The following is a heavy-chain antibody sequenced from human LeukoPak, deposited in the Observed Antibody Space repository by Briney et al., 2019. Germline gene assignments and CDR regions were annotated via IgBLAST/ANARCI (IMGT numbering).Heavy chain of an antibody. CDR2: IYPNSGST. CDR1: RYTFTGYY. CDR3: ARSDQFPYYMDV. J-gene: IGHJ6*03. V-gene: IGHV1-2*02. Sequence: GASVKVSCKASRYTFTGYYMHWVRQAPGQGLEWMGWIYPNSGSTNYAQKFQGRVTMTRDTSISTAYMELSRLRSDDTAVYYCARSDQFPYYMDVWGKGTTVTVSS. D-gene: IGHD2-2*01.